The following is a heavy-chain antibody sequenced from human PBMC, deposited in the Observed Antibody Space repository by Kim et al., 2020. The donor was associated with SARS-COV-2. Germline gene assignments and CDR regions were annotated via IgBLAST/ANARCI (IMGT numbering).Heavy chain of an antibody. Sequence: YVDSVKGRFTISRDNAKNSLYLQMNRLRAEDTAVYYCARELRPYYYYGMDVWGQGTTVTVSS. J-gene: IGHJ6*02. V-gene: IGHV3-7*01. CDR3: ARELRPYYYYGMDV.